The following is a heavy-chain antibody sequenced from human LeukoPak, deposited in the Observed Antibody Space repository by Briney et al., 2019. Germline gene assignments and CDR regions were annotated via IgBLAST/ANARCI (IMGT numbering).Heavy chain of an antibody. J-gene: IGHJ4*02. CDR3: ARDEYSSSSFDY. Sequence: GGSLRLSCAASGFTFSSYGMHWVRQAPGKGLEWVALMWYDGSDKYYADSVKGRFTISRDNSKNTLYLQMNSLRAEDTAVYYCARDEYSSSSFDYWGQGTLVTVSS. V-gene: IGHV3-33*01. D-gene: IGHD6-6*01. CDR1: GFTFSSYG. CDR2: MWYDGSDK.